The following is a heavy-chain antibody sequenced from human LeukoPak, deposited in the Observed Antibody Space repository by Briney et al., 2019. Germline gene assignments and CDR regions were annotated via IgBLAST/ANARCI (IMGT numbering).Heavy chain of an antibody. J-gene: IGHJ3*02. CDR1: GGSISSGGYY. D-gene: IGHD1-26*01. V-gene: IGHV4-30-2*01. Sequence: PSETLSLTCTVSGGSISSGGYYWSWIRQPPGKGLEWIGYIYHRGSTYYNPSLKSRVTISVDRSKNQFSLKLSSVTAADTAVYYCARVLNIVGATDAFDIWGQGTMVTVSS. CDR2: IYHRGST. CDR3: ARVLNIVGATDAFDI.